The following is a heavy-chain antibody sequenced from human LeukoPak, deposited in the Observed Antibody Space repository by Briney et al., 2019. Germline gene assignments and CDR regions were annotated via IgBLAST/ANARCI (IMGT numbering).Heavy chain of an antibody. CDR3: ARHQAGLIVATPFHS. Sequence: PSETLSLTCTVSGGSISNTNYYWGWIRQPPGKGLEWIGTIYHSGSTYYNPSLKSRVTISVDTSMKQFSLKLRSVTAADTAVYYCARHQAGLIVATPFHSWGQGTLVTVSS. D-gene: IGHD2-15*01. CDR2: IYHSGST. V-gene: IGHV4-39*01. CDR1: GGSISNTNYY. J-gene: IGHJ4*02.